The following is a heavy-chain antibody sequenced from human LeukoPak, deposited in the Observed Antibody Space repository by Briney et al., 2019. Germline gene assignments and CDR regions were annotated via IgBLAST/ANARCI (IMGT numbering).Heavy chain of an antibody. CDR1: GFTFSSYE. V-gene: IGHV3-48*03. CDR3: AKDWQLVDY. Sequence: PGGSLRLSCAASGFTFSSYEMNWVRQAPGKGLEWVSYISSSGNAIYYADSVKGRFTISRDKAKNSLYLEMNSLGAEDTAVYYCAKDWQLVDYWGQGTLVTVSS. CDR2: ISSSGNAI. D-gene: IGHD1-1*01. J-gene: IGHJ4*02.